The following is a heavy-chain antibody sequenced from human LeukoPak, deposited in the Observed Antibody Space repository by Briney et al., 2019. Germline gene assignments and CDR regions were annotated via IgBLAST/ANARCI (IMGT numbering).Heavy chain of an antibody. D-gene: IGHD1-26*01. CDR3: TTDPIVGATGVGI. J-gene: IGHJ4*02. CDR1: GFTFSSYA. V-gene: IGHV3-23*01. CDR2: VSSNGAKT. Sequence: GGSLRLSCAASGFTFSSYAITWVRQAPGKGLEWVSAVSSNGAKTYYADSVKGRFTISRDNYKNMVFLQMNSLKTEDTAVHYCTTDPIVGATGVGIWGQGTLVTVSS.